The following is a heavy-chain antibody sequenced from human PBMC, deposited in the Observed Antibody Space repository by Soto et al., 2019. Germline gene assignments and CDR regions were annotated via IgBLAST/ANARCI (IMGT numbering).Heavy chain of an antibody. V-gene: IGHV3-23*01. CDR2: ISGSGGST. D-gene: IGHD7-27*01. CDR3: ANCGLGIARSPVDY. Sequence: EVQLLESGGGLVQPGGSLRLSCAASAFTFSSWVRQAPGKGLELVSAISGSGGSTYYADSVMGRFTISRDNSKNSLYLQMNSLSAEATAVYYCANCGLGIARSPVDYWGQGTLVTVSS. CDR1: AFTFSS. J-gene: IGHJ4*02.